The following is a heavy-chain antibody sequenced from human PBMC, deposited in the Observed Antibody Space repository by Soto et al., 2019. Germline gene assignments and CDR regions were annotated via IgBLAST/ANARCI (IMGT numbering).Heavy chain of an antibody. Sequence: SETLSLTCAVYGVSFSGYYWSCIRHPPGKWMEWIGEIKHSGSTNYNPSLKRRVTISVDTSKNQFSLKLSSVTAADTAVYYCARGLEAKSIYWYWRKKVWFHVWGEGTLDTVSS. CDR1: GVSFSGYY. D-gene: IGHD2-8*02. J-gene: IGHJ5*02. CDR3: ARGLEAKSIYWYWRKKVWFHV. V-gene: IGHV4-34*01. CDR2: IKHSGST.